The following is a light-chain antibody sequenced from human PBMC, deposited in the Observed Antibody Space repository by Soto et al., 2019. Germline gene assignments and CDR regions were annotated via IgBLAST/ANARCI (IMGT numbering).Light chain of an antibody. CDR2: EVT. Sequence: QSALTQPASVSGSPGQSITISCTGTSNNVGTYNLVSWYQHHPGKAPKLMIYEVTKRPSGISNRFSGSKSGNTASLTISRLQAEDEADYYCCSFSGSSILVFGGGTELTVL. J-gene: IGLJ3*02. CDR3: CSFSGSSILV. CDR1: SNNVGTYNL. V-gene: IGLV2-23*02.